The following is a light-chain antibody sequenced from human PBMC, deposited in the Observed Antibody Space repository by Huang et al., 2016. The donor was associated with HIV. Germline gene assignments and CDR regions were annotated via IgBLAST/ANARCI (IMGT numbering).Light chain of an antibody. V-gene: IGKV3-11*01. CDR1: QSVSAY. CDR3: QQRSNWQGLT. CDR2: DAA. J-gene: IGKJ4*01. Sequence: EIVLTQSPATLSLSPGERATLSCRASQSVSAYLAWYQQKPGQPPRLLIYDAAKRVTGIPARVSGSGSGTDFTLTISSLEPEDFAVYYCQQRSNWQGLTFGGGTKVEIK.